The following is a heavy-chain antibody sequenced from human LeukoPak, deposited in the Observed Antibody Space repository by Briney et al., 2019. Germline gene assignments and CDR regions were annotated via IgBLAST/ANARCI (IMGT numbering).Heavy chain of an antibody. CDR3: ARHINDYGDASFDS. CDR2: IYSGGST. V-gene: IGHV3-53*01. Sequence: GGSLRLSCAASGFTVSSNYRSWVRQAPGKGLEWVSGIYSGGSTYYADSVKGRFTISRDSSKNTLYLQMNSLRAEDTAVYYCARHINDYGDASFDSWGQGTLVTVCS. J-gene: IGHJ4*02. CDR1: GFTVSSNY. D-gene: IGHD4-17*01.